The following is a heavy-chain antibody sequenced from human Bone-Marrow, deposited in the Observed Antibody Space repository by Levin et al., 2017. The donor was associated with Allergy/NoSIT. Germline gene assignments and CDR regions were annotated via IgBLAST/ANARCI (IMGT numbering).Heavy chain of an antibody. D-gene: IGHD3-3*01. CDR1: GFTFSSYE. CDR2: ISSSGSTI. CDR3: ASTYYDFWSGYYNY. V-gene: IGHV3-48*03. Sequence: GGSLRLSCAASGFTFSSYEMNWVRQAPGKGLEWVSYISSSGSTIYYADSVKGRFTISRDNAKNSLYLQMNSLRAEDTAVYYCASTYYDFWSGYYNYWGQGTLVTVSS. J-gene: IGHJ4*02.